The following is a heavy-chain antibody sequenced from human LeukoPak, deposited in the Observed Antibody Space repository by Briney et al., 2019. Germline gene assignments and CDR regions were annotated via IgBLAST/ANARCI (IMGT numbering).Heavy chain of an antibody. CDR2: ISSSGSTI. V-gene: IGHV3-48*03. D-gene: IGHD3-10*02. CDR1: GFIFSSYG. CDR3: AELGITMIGGV. J-gene: IGHJ6*04. Sequence: GGSLRLSCTASGFIFSSYGMHWVRQAPGKGLEWVSYISSSGSTIYYADSVKGRFTISRDNAKNSLYLQMNSLRAEDTAVYYCAELGITMIGGVWGKGTTVTISS.